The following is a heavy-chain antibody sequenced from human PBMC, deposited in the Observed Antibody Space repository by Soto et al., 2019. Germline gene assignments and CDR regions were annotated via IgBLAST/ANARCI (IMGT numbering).Heavy chain of an antibody. CDR2: ISYDGSNK. CDR1: GFTFSSYG. Sequence: GGSLRLSCAASGFTFSSYGMHWVRQAPGKGLEWVAVISYDGSNKYYADSVKGRFTISRDNSKNTLYLQMNSLRAEDTAVYYCAKAYYYDSSGYYLPEQYYFDYWGQGTLVTVS. J-gene: IGHJ4*02. CDR3: AKAYYYDSSGYYLPEQYYFDY. V-gene: IGHV3-30*18. D-gene: IGHD3-22*01.